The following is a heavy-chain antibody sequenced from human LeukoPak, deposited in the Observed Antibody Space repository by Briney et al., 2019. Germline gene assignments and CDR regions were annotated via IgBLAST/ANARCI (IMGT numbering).Heavy chain of an antibody. CDR1: GFTFSEYY. CDR2: ISSTSIYT. J-gene: IGHJ4*02. CDR3: AREDGYSSSCYSPY. V-gene: IGHV3-11*05. D-gene: IGHD6-13*01. Sequence: GGSLRLACAASGFTFSEYYMSWIRQAPGKGLEWVSDISSTSIYTNYADSVKGRFTISRDNAKNSLYLQMNSLRAEDTAVYYCAREDGYSSSCYSPYCGQGTLVTVSS.